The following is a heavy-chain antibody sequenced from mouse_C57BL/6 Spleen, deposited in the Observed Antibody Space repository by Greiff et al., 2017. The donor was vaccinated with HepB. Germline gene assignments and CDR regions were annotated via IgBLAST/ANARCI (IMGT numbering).Heavy chain of an antibody. CDR2: ISSGSSTI. J-gene: IGHJ2*01. CDR1: GFTFSDYG. CDR3: ARNYGNYAVDVDY. D-gene: IGHD2-1*01. V-gene: IGHV5-17*01. Sequence: EVQRVESGGGLVKPGGSLKLSCAASGFTFSDYGMHWVRQAPEKGLEWVAYISSGSSTIYYADTVKGRFTISRDNAKNTLFLQMTSLRSEDTAMYYCARNYGNYAVDVDYWGQGTTLTVSS.